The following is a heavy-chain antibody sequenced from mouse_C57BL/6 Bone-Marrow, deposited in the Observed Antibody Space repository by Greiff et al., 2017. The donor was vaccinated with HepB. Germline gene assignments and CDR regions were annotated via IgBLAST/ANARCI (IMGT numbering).Heavy chain of an antibody. CDR1: GYTFTSYW. CDR2: IYPGNSDT. Sequence: VQLQQSGTVLARPGASVKMSCKTSGYTFTSYWMHWVKQRPGQGLEWIGAIYPGNSDTSYTQKFKGKAKLTAVTSASTAYMELSSLTNEDSAVYYCTRKAPNYYDSSPFAYWGQGTLVTVSA. J-gene: IGHJ3*01. D-gene: IGHD1-1*01. V-gene: IGHV1-5*01. CDR3: TRKAPNYYDSSPFAY.